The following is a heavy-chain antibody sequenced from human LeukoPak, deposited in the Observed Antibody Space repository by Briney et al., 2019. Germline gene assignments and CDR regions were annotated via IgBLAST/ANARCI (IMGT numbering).Heavy chain of an antibody. V-gene: IGHV3-11*01. CDR1: GVCFSESY. Sequence: PGGSLRLSCAASGVCFSESYMTWIRQAQGKGLEWVAYMSGSGSSMYYADSVKGRFTISRDNARNSLYLNMSSLTDDDTAVYYCATGKRRYDYWGRGNLVTVSS. CDR3: ATGKRRYDY. CDR2: MSGSGSSM. J-gene: IGHJ4*02. D-gene: IGHD6-25*01.